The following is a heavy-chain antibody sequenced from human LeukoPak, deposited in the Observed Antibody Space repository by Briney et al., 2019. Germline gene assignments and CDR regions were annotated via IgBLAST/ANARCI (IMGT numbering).Heavy chain of an antibody. CDR1: GFTFNNYN. D-gene: IGHD1-26*01. CDR2: ITSSGTYI. CDR3: ARSPYSESYYGDAFDI. V-gene: IGHV3-21*01. J-gene: IGHJ3*02. Sequence: GGSLRLSCATSGFTFNNYNMNWVRQAPGRALEWVSSITSSGTYIFYADSVKGRFTISRDNAKNSLFLQMKGLRAGDTAVYYCARSPYSESYYGDAFDIWGQGTMVTVSS.